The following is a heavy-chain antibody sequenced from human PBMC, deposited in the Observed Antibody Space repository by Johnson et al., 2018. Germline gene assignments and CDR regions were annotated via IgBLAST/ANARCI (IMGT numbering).Heavy chain of an antibody. CDR3: AHDASGVAAFGNLDS. CDR2: LSGSGGST. Sequence: VQLVESGGGLVQPGGSLRLSCAASGFDFSSYAMSWVRQAPGKGLEWVSALSGSGGSTYYADSVKGRFTISRDNSKNTLFLQMNSLRAEDTAVFYCAHDASGVAAFGNLDSWGQGTLVTVSS. J-gene: IGHJ4*02. D-gene: IGHD4-23*01. V-gene: IGHV3-23*04. CDR1: GFDFSSYA.